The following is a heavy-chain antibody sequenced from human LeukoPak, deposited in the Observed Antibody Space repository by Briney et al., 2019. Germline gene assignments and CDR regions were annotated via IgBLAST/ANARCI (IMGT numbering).Heavy chain of an antibody. Sequence: SETLSLTCTVSGGSVSSGSYYWSWIRQPPGKGLEWIGYIYYSGSTNYNPSLKSRVTISVDTSKNQFSLKLSSVTAADTAVYYCASYLGYYDFWSGHYPGDYYYGMDVWGQGTTVTVSS. CDR2: IYYSGST. CDR3: ASYLGYYDFWSGHYPGDYYYGMDV. V-gene: IGHV4-61*01. CDR1: GGSVSSGSYY. J-gene: IGHJ6*02. D-gene: IGHD3-3*01.